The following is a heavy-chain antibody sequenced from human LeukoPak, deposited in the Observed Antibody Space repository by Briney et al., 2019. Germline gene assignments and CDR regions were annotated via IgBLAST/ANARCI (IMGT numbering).Heavy chain of an antibody. Sequence: ASVKVSCKASGYTFTSYYMHWVRQAPGQGLEWMGIINPSGGSTSYAQKFQGRVTMTRDMSTSTVYMELSSLRSEDTAVYYCARDPGNHCGGDCYPFDYWGQGTLVTVSS. V-gene: IGHV1-46*01. CDR3: ARDPGNHCGGDCYPFDY. D-gene: IGHD2-21*02. J-gene: IGHJ4*02. CDR2: INPSGGST. CDR1: GYTFTSYY.